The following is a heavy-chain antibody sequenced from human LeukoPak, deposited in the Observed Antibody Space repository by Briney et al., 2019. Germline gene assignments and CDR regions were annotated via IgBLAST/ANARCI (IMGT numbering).Heavy chain of an antibody. CDR2: IIPIFGTA. Sequence: SVKVSCKASGGTFSSYAISWVRQAPGQGLEWMGGIIPIFGTANYAQKFQGGVTITADKSTSTAYMELSSLRSEDTAVYYCAIPYSSSWYGDYWGQGTLVTVSS. D-gene: IGHD6-13*01. CDR1: GGTFSSYA. J-gene: IGHJ4*02. V-gene: IGHV1-69*06. CDR3: AIPYSSSWYGDY.